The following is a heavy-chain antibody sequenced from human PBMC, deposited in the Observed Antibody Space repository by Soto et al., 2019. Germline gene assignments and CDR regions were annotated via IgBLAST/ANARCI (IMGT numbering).Heavy chain of an antibody. V-gene: IGHV4-39*07. J-gene: IGHJ6*02. Sequence: PSETLSLTCTVSGGSISSTSYYWGWIRQPPGKGLEWIGSIYYSGSTYYNPSLKSRVTISVDTSKNQFSLKLSSVTAADTAVYYCHLVGHYDFWSGYYGMDVWGQGTTVTVSS. CDR1: GGSISSTSYY. CDR2: IYYSGST. CDR3: HLVGHYDFWSGYYGMDV. D-gene: IGHD3-3*01.